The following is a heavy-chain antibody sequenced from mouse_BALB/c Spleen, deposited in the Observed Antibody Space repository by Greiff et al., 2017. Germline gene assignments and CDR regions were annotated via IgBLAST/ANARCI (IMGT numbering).Heavy chain of an antibody. CDR2: INPSTGYT. Sequence: QVQLQQSGAELAKPGASVKLSCKASGYTFTSYWMHWVKQRPGQGLEWIGYINPSTGYTEYNRKFKDKATLTADKSSSTAYMQLSSLTSEDSAVYDGARSGATVTPTGFAYWGQGTLVTVSA. CDR3: ARSGATVTPTGFAY. J-gene: IGHJ3*01. CDR1: GYTFTSYW. D-gene: IGHD3-1*01. V-gene: IGHV1-7*01.